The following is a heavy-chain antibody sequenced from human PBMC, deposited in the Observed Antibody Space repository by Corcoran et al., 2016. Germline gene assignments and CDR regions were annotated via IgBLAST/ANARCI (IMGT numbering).Heavy chain of an antibody. Sequence: EVQLVESGGGLIQPGGSLRLSCAASGFTVSSNYMSWVRQAPGKGLEWVSVIYSGGSTYYADSLKGRFTISRVNSTNTLYLQMNSLRAEDTALYYCARVGSSGWFHSDYWGQGTLVTVSS. CDR2: IYSGGST. J-gene: IGHJ4*02. CDR3: ARVGSSGWFHSDY. V-gene: IGHV3-53*01. D-gene: IGHD6-19*01. CDR1: GFTVSSNY.